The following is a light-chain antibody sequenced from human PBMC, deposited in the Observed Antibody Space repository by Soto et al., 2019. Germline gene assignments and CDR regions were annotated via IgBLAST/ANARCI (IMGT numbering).Light chain of an antibody. CDR3: QQYHYWVT. V-gene: IGKV3-15*01. CDR1: QAVGSN. Sequence: EIVMTQSPVTLSVFPGESATLSCRASQAVGSNLAWYQQKPGQAPRLLIYGVSTRATGIPARFSGSGYGTEFTLTISSLQSEDSAIYYCQQYHYWVTFGQETKVEIK. CDR2: GVS. J-gene: IGKJ1*01.